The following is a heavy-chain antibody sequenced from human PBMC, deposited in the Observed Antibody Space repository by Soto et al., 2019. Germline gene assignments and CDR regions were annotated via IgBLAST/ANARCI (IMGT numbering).Heavy chain of an antibody. D-gene: IGHD3-22*01. CDR1: GGTFSSYA. Sequence: GASVKVSCKASGGTFSSYAISWVRQAPGQGLEWMGGIIPIFGTANYAQKFQGRVTITADESTSTAYMELSSLRSEDTAVYYCARPPNYYDSSGYYDHAEYFQHWGQGTLVTVSS. CDR2: IIPIFGTA. J-gene: IGHJ1*01. V-gene: IGHV1-69*13. CDR3: ARPPNYYDSSGYYDHAEYFQH.